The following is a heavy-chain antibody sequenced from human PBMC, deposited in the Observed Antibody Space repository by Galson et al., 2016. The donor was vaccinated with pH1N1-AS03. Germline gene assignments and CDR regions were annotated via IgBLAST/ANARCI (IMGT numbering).Heavy chain of an antibody. D-gene: IGHD3-16*01. J-gene: IGHJ4*02. CDR3: ATPGGVGYLDN. CDR1: GGTFGTSA. V-gene: IGHV1-69*04. Sequence: SVKVSCKASGGTFGTSAISWVRQAPGQGPEWMGRLPPMLNVTSYAQKFQGRVTITAGTSTSTVYMELSSLRSDDTAVYYCATPGGVGYLDNWGRGTLVTVSS. CDR2: LPPMLNVT.